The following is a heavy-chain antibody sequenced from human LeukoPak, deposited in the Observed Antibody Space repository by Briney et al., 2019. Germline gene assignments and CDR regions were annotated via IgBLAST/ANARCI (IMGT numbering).Heavy chain of an antibody. CDR2: ISVSGGST. J-gene: IGHJ4*02. CDR1: GLTFSSYA. Sequence: GGSLRLSCAASGLTFSSYAMSWVRQAPGKGLEWVSAISVSGGSTYYADSVRGRLTISRDNSKNTLYLQMNSLRDEDTAVYYCAKDSSQHDSWGQGTLVTVSS. V-gene: IGHV3-23*01. CDR3: AKDSSQHDS.